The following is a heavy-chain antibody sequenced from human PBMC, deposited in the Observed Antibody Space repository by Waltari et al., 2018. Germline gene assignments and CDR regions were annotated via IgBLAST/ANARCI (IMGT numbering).Heavy chain of an antibody. CDR1: GGSISRGGYY. Sequence: QVQLQESGPGLVKPSQTLSLTCTVSGGSISRGGYYWSLIRQHPGKGLEWIGYIYYSGSTYYNPSLKSRVTISVDTSKNQFSLKLSSVTAADTAVYYCATYCSGGSCYQTDAFDIWGQGTMVTVSS. V-gene: IGHV4-31*03. CDR2: IYYSGST. CDR3: ATYCSGGSCYQTDAFDI. D-gene: IGHD2-15*01. J-gene: IGHJ3*02.